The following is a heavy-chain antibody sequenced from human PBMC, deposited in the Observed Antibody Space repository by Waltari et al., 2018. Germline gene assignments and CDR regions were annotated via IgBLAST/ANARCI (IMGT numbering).Heavy chain of an antibody. J-gene: IGHJ4*02. Sequence: QVQLVQSGAEVKKPGASVKVSCKASGYNFTSYAMHWVRQAPGQRLEWMGWINAGNGNTKYSQKFQGRVTITRDTSASTAYMELSSLRSEDTAVYYCARVWDADGDYEPFDYWGQGTLVTVSS. V-gene: IGHV1-3*01. D-gene: IGHD4-17*01. CDR2: INAGNGNT. CDR1: GYNFTSYA. CDR3: ARVWDADGDYEPFDY.